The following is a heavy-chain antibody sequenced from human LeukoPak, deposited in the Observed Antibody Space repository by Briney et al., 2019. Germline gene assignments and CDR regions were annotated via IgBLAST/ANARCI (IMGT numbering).Heavy chain of an antibody. CDR3: AKVDGDY. D-gene: IGHD5-24*01. Sequence: PSETLSLTCTVSGVSISSYYWSWIRQPAGKELEWIGRIYTSGTTNYNPSLKSRVTMSIDTSKNQLSLKLTSVTAADTAVYYCAKVDGDYWGQGTPVTVSS. CDR2: IYTSGTT. J-gene: IGHJ4*02. CDR1: GVSISSYY. V-gene: IGHV4-4*07.